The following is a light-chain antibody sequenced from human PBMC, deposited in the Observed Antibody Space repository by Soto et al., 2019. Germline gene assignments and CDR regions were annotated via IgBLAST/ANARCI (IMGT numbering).Light chain of an antibody. V-gene: IGKV3D-20*02. Sequence: VLTQFSDTLTLRPGGIPNLTCSASQSGRSSYLAWYQQTPGQTHRILIYAAYSRATGITDRFSGSGSGTDFTLTISRMEPEDFATYYCKKATSFQIT. J-gene: IGKJ5*01. CDR3: KKATSFQIT. CDR2: AAY. CDR1: QSGRSSY.